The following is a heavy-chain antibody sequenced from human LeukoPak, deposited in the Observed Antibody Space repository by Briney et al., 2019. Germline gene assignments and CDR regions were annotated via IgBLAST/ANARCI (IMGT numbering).Heavy chain of an antibody. V-gene: IGHV3-66*01. D-gene: IGHD6-19*01. CDR1: GLTVSNNY. CDR3: AKGGVSNGWYSLMDY. CDR2: IYSGGTT. J-gene: IGHJ4*02. Sequence: GGSLRLSCEASGLTVSNNYMTWVRQAPGKGLEWVSVIYSGGTTYYADSVKGRFTISRDNSKNTLYLQMNSLRAEDTAVYYCAKGGVSNGWYSLMDYWGQGTLVTVSS.